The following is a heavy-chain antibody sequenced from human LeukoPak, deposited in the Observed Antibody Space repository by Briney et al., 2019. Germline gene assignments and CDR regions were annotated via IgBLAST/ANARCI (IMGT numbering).Heavy chain of an antibody. CDR1: GFTFSRSD. D-gene: IGHD6-13*01. Sequence: GGSLRLSCEASGFTFSRSDMIWVRQAPGKGLEWVSIISASGGATFYADPVRGRFTISRDNSDNILYLQLNSLRAEDTALYHCVKKGNSWSPRFDPWGQGTLVTVSS. V-gene: IGHV3-23*01. CDR3: VKKGNSWSPRFDP. CDR2: ISASGGAT. J-gene: IGHJ5*02.